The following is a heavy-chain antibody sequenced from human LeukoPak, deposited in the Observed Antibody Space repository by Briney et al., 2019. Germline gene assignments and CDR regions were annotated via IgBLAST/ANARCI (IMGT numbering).Heavy chain of an antibody. CDR2: ITSSGNTT. D-gene: IGHD1-26*01. Sequence: PGGSLRLSCAASGFTFNFFAMSWVRQAPGKGLEWVAGITSSGNTTYYTDPVKGRFTISRDNSKSILYLQMSSLRGEDTAVYYCAKDSGGSDYDWYFDLWGRGTVVTVSS. V-gene: IGHV3-23*01. J-gene: IGHJ2*01. CDR3: AKDSGGSDYDWYFDL. CDR1: GFTFNFFA.